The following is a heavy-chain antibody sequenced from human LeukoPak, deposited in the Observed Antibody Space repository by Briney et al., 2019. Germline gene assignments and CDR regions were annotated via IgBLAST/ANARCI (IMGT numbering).Heavy chain of an antibody. CDR2: ISAYNGNT. Sequence: ASGKVSCKASGYTFTSYGISWVRQAPGQGLEWMGWISAYNGNTNYAQKLQGRVTMTTDTSTSTAYMELRSLRSDDTAVYYCARVGPLGYCSSTSCYALRSFGYWGQGTLVTVSS. D-gene: IGHD2-2*01. J-gene: IGHJ4*02. CDR1: GYTFTSYG. CDR3: ARVGPLGYCSSTSCYALRSFGY. V-gene: IGHV1-18*01.